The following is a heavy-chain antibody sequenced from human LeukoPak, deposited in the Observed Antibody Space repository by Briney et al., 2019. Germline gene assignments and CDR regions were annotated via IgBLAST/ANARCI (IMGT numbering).Heavy chain of an antibody. CDR3: ATDSKSGYSYGYYMGYYYGMDV. CDR1: GFTFTSSA. J-gene: IGHJ6*02. V-gene: IGHV1-58*02. D-gene: IGHD5-18*01. Sequence: ASVKVSCKASGFTFTSSAMQWVRQARGQRLEWIGWIVVGSGNTNYAQKFQERVTITRDMSTSAAYMELSSLRSEDTAVYYCATDSKSGYSYGYYMGYYYGMDVWGQGTTVTVSS. CDR2: IVVGSGNT.